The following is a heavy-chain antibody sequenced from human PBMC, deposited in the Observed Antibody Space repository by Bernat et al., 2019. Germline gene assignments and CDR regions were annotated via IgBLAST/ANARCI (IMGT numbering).Heavy chain of an antibody. CDR1: GYTFTSYD. CDR2: MNPNSGNT. J-gene: IGHJ4*02. CDR3: ARGRYCTNGVCYTGGDY. D-gene: IGHD2-8*01. Sequence: QVQLVQSGAEVKKPGASVKVSCKASGYTFTSYDINWVRQATGQGLEWMGWMNPNSGNTGYAQKFQGRVTMTRNTSISTAYMELSSLRSEDTAVYYCARGRYCTNGVCYTGGDYWGQGILVTVSS. V-gene: IGHV1-8*01.